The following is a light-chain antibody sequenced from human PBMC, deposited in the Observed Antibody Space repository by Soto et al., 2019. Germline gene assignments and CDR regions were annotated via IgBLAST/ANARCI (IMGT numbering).Light chain of an antibody. CDR1: QSISSW. V-gene: IGKV1-5*01. CDR2: DAS. Sequence: DIQMTPSPATLSAALGDRVPITCRASQSISSWLAWYQQKPGKAPKLLIYDASSLGSGVPSRFSGSGSGTEFTLTISSLQPDDFATYYCQQYNSYSYTFGQGTRLEIK. CDR3: QQYNSYSYT. J-gene: IGKJ5*01.